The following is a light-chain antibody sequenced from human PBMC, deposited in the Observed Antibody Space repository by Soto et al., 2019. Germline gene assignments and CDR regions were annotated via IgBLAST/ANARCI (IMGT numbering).Light chain of an antibody. J-gene: IGKJ1*01. V-gene: IGKV3-15*01. Sequence: EIVMTKSPATLSVSPGERATLSCRASQSVNSNLAWYQQKPGQAPRLLIYRASTRATGIPARFSGSGSGTEYTLTISSLQSEDFAVYYCQQYNNWPKMFGQGTKVDI. CDR1: QSVNSN. CDR2: RAS. CDR3: QQYNNWPKM.